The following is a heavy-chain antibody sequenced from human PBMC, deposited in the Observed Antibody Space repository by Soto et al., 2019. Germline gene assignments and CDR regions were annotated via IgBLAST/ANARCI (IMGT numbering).Heavy chain of an antibody. Sequence: GGSLRLSCTASGFTFGDYAMSWFRQAPGKGLEWVGFIRSKAYGGTTEYAASVKGRFTISRDDSKNIAYLQMNSLKTEDTAVYSCAFREVPYQSGGDVWGQGTKVTVSS. J-gene: IGHJ6*02. D-gene: IGHD2-2*01. V-gene: IGHV3-49*03. CDR3: AFREVPYQSGGDV. CDR2: IRSKAYGGTT. CDR1: GFTFGDYA.